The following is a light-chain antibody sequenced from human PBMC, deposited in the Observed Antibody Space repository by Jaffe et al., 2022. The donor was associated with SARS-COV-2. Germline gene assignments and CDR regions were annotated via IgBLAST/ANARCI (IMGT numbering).Light chain of an antibody. J-gene: IGLJ1*01. CDR2: AVS. Sequence: QSALTQPASVSGSPGQSITISCTGTSSDVGAYNYVSWYQQHPGKAPKPVIYAVSNRPSGISNRFSASKSGNTASLTISGLQAEDEADYYCSSFTSSSTYVFGTVTKVTVL. CDR3: SSFTSSSTYV. V-gene: IGLV2-14*03. CDR1: SSDVGAYNY.